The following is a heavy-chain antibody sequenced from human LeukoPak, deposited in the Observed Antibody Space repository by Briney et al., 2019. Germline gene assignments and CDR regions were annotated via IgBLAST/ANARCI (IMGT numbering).Heavy chain of an antibody. Sequence: SETLSLTCTVSGGSISSYYWSWIRQPPGKGLEWIGYIYYSGSTNYNPSLKSRVTISVDTCKNQFSLKLSSVTAADTAVYYCATGPRSSGWYLHNYYYYYGMDVWGQGTTVTVSS. CDR3: ATGPRSSGWYLHNYYYYYGMDV. V-gene: IGHV4-59*01. J-gene: IGHJ6*02. CDR1: GGSISSYY. CDR2: IYYSGST. D-gene: IGHD6-19*01.